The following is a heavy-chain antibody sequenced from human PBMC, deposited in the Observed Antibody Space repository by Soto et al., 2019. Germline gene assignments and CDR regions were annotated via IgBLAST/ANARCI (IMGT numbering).Heavy chain of an antibody. V-gene: IGHV4-59*01. D-gene: IGHD6-13*01. J-gene: IGHJ6*02. Sequence: QVQLQESGPGLVKPSETLSLTCTVSGGSISSYYWSWIRQPPGKGLEWIGDIYYSWCTNYNPSLKSRVTISVDTSKNQCSLKLSSVTAADTAVYYCAREGEKTYSSSWGHYYYGMDVWGQGTTVTVSS. CDR3: AREGEKTYSSSWGHYYYGMDV. CDR2: IYYSWCT. CDR1: GGSISSYY.